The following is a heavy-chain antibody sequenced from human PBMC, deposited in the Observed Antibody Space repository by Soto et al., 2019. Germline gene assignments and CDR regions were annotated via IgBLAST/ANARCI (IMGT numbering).Heavy chain of an antibody. J-gene: IGHJ3*02. V-gene: IGHV3-30*18. CDR2: ISYDGSNK. CDR1: GFTFSSYG. CDR3: AKARVVVAATNAFDI. D-gene: IGHD2-15*01. Sequence: SGGSLRLSWAAFGFTFSSYGMHRVRQAPGKGLEWVAVISYDGSNKYYADSVKGRFTISRDNSKNTLYLQMNSLRAEDTAVYYCAKARVVVAATNAFDIWGQGTMVT.